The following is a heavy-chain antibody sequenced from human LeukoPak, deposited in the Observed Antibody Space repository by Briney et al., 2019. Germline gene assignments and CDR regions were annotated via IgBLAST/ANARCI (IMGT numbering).Heavy chain of an antibody. J-gene: IGHJ6*02. D-gene: IGHD1-26*01. CDR2: IRSKANSYAT. CDR3: TRRVVVGATKYYYYGMDV. CDR1: GFTFSGSA. Sequence: PGGSLRLSCAASGFTFSGSAMHWVRQASGKGLEWVGRIRSKANSYATAYAASVKGRFTISRDDSKNTADLQMNSLKTEDTAVYYCTRRVVVGATKYYYYGMDVWGQGTTVTVSS. V-gene: IGHV3-73*01.